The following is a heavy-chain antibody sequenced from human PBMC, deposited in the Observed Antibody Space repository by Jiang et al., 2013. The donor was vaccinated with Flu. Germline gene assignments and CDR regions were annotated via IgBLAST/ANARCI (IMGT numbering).Heavy chain of an antibody. CDR3: ARTPRQTITMIVVVIQAFDY. CDR2: INAGNGNT. D-gene: IGHD3-22*01. CDR1: GYTFTSYA. V-gene: IGHV1-3*01. Sequence: QSGAEVKKPGASVKVSCKASGYTFTSYAMHWVRQAPGQRLEWMGWINAGNGNTKYSQKFQGRVTITRDTSASTAYMELSSLRSEDTAVYYCARTPRQTITMIVVVIQAFDYWGQGTLVTVSS. J-gene: IGHJ4*02.